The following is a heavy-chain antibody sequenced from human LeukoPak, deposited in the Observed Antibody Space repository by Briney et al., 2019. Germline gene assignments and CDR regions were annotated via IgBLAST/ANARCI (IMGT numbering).Heavy chain of an antibody. CDR2: ISAYNGNT. CDR1: GGTFSSYA. V-gene: IGHV1-18*01. CDR3: ARDGDYDYVWGSYRFRH. J-gene: IGHJ4*02. D-gene: IGHD3-16*02. Sequence: GASVKVSCKASGGTFSSYAISWVRQAPGQGLEWMGWISAYNGNTNYAQKLQGRVTMTTDTSTSTAYMELRSLRSDDTAVYYCARDGDYDYVWGSYRFRHWGQGTLVTVSS.